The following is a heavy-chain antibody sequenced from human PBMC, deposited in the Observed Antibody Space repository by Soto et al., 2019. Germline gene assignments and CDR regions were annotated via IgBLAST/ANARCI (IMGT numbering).Heavy chain of an antibody. J-gene: IGHJ4*02. CDR2: IIPILGKP. CDR3: ARLWGIADHDS. V-gene: IGHV1-69*13. D-gene: IGHD3-16*01. CDR1: GYTFNGYG. Sequence: SVKVSCKASGYTFNGYGITWVRQAPGQGLEWMGGIIPILGKPMYAQKFQDRVSITADESTSTVILEVTSLISEDTAIYYCARLWGIADHDSWGQGTRVTVSS.